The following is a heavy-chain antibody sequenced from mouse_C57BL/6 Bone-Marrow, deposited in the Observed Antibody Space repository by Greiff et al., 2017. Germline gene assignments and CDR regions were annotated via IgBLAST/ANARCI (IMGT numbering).Heavy chain of an antibody. D-gene: IGHD1-1*01. CDR1: GYTFTSYW. J-gene: IGHJ4*01. V-gene: IGHV1-69*01. CDR2: IDPSDSYT. CDR3: AITTVVHYYAMDY. Sequence: QVQLQQPGAELVKPGASVKLSCKASGYTFTSYWMHWVKQRPGQGLEWIGEIDPSDSYTNYNQKFKGKSTLTVDKSSSTAYMQLSSLTSEDSAVYYCAITTVVHYYAMDYWGQGTSVTVSS.